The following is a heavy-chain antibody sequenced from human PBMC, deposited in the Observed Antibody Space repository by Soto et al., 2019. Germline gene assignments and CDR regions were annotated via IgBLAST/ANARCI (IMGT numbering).Heavy chain of an antibody. Sequence: PTDNLSLTDAVSGGSITSSPYYWGWVRLPPGKGLDYIASAFNSGSTYYNPSLKSRVTISVDTSKNQFSRKLSSVTAADTAVYYCARTAHCTSTSCYSGWFDPWGQGTLVTV. J-gene: IGHJ5*02. D-gene: IGHD2-2*01. CDR3: ARTAHCTSTSCYSGWFDP. CDR2: AFNSGST. V-gene: IGHV4-39*01. CDR1: GGSITSSPYY.